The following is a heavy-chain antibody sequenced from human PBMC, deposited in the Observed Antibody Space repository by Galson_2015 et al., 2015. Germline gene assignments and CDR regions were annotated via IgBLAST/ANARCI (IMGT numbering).Heavy chain of an antibody. V-gene: IGHV1-24*01. D-gene: IGHD1-1*01. CDR2: FDSPDGEP. CDR1: GYRFTDSA. CDR3: ATDTPSPLVGTSPGSD. Sequence: SVKVSCKVSGYRFTDSAIHWVRQGPGKGLEWVGGFDSPDGEPIYSPRFQGRVTMTADTATDKDHMEISSLRFDDTGIYWCATDTPSPLVGTSPGSDGGQATQVTVSS. J-gene: IGHJ1*01.